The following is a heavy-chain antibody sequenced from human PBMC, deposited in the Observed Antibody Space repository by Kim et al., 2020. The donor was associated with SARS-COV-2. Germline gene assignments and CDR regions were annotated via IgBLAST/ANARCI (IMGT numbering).Heavy chain of an antibody. V-gene: IGHV3-64D*06. CDR3: VKGRGSGYGYDFCDY. J-gene: IGHJ4*02. Sequence: DSGQGRFTISRDNSRNTLYLQMSGLRAEDTAVSYCVKGRGSGYGYDFCDYWGQGTLVTVSS. D-gene: IGHD5-18*01.